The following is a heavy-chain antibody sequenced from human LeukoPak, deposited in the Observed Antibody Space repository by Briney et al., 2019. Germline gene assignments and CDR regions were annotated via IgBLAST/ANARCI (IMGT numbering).Heavy chain of an antibody. CDR1: GFTFSSYW. CDR3: ARYDYYDSSGYKIAEYFQH. V-gene: IGHV3-74*01. D-gene: IGHD3-22*01. CDR2: INSDGSST. Sequence: SGGSLRLSCAASGFTFSSYWMHWVRQAPGKGLVWVSRINSDGSSTSYADSVKGRFTISRDNAKNTPYLQMNSLRAEDTAVYYCARYDYYDSSGYKIAEYFQHWGQGTLVTVSS. J-gene: IGHJ1*01.